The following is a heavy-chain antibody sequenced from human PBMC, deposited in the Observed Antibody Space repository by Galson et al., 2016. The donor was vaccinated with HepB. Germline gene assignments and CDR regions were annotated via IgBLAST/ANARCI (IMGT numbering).Heavy chain of an antibody. Sequence: SETLSLTCTVSGVSITSYYWSWIRQPPGKGLEWIGYIYYSGSTSYNPSLTSRVTISGDTSKNQFSLRLTSVTAADTAVYYCVRDFDAFDIWGLGTMVTVSS. J-gene: IGHJ3*02. CDR2: IYYSGST. V-gene: IGHV4-59*01. CDR3: VRDFDAFDI. CDR1: GVSITSYY.